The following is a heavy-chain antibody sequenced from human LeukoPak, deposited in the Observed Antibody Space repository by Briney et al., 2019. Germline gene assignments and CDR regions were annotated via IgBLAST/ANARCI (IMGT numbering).Heavy chain of an antibody. J-gene: IGHJ4*02. CDR1: GFTFSSYW. D-gene: IGHD3-10*01. Sequence: GGSLRLSCAASGFTFSSYWMHWVRQAPGKGLVWVSRINSDGSSTSYADSVKGRFTISRDNAKNTLYLQVNSLRAEDTAVYYCARAAPSPHRGLWFGELQDYWGQGTLVTVSS. CDR3: ARAAPSPHRGLWFGELQDY. CDR2: INSDGSST. V-gene: IGHV3-74*01.